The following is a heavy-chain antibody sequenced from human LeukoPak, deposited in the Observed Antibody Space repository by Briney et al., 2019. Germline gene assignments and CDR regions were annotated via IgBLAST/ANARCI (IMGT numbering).Heavy chain of an antibody. D-gene: IGHD1-7*01. J-gene: IGHJ4*02. CDR3: ARLANYVPVY. V-gene: IGHV4-39*07. CDR1: GGSISTSNYY. Sequence: SETLSLTCTVSGGSISTSNYYWGWIRQPPGKGLEWIGNIFYSGSTYYSPSLRSRVTISLDTSRNQFSLKLNSVTAADTAVYYCARLANYVPVYWGQGSLVTVSS. CDR2: IFYSGST.